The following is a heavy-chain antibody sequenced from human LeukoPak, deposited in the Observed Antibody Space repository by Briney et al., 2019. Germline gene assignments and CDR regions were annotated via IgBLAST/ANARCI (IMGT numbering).Heavy chain of an antibody. CDR3: AGSMGI. CDR2: VRNKVNSYTT. V-gene: IGHV3-72*01. Sequence: VGSLRLSCAASGFTFSDPFMDWGRQAPGKGLERVGRVRNKVNSYTTEYTASVKGRFTISRDDSKNSLFLQMNSLKPEDTAVYYCAGSMGIWGQGTMVSVAP. D-gene: IGHD2/OR15-2a*01. CDR1: GFTFSDPF. J-gene: IGHJ3*02.